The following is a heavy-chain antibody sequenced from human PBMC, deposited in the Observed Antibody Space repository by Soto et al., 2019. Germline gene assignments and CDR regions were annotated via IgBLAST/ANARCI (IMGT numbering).Heavy chain of an antibody. CDR1: GFTFSSYA. CDR2: ISGSGGST. D-gene: IGHD1-1*01. V-gene: IGHV3-23*01. CDR3: AKDQLGVYYYYGMDV. Sequence: EVQLLESGGGLVQPGGSLRLSCAASGFTFSSYAMSWVRQAPGKGLEWVSAISGSGGSTYYADSVKGRFTISRDNSKNTLYLQMNSLRAEDTAVYYCAKDQLGVYYYYGMDVWSQGTTVTVSS. J-gene: IGHJ6*02.